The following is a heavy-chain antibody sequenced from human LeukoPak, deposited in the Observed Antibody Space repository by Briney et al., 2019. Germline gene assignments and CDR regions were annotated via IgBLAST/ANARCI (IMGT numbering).Heavy chain of an antibody. Sequence: SGPALVKPTQTLTLTCTFSGFSLSTSGMCVSWIRQPPGKALEWLARIDWDDDKYYSTSLQTRLTMSKDTSKDQVALTMTNMDPVDTGTYYCARSSGTRAYGMDVWGQGTTVTVSS. J-gene: IGHJ6*02. V-gene: IGHV2-70*11. D-gene: IGHD1-1*01. CDR1: GFSLSTSGMC. CDR2: IDWDDDK. CDR3: ARSSGTRAYGMDV.